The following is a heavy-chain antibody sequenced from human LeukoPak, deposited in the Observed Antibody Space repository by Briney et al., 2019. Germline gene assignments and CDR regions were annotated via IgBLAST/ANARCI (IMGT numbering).Heavy chain of an antibody. CDR3: ATRPAASTWYGVFDY. V-gene: IGHV4-59*11. CDR2: VFIGGST. J-gene: IGHJ4*02. D-gene: IGHD6-13*01. CDR1: GASITDHF. Sequence: PSETLSLTCTVSGASITDHFWSWIRQPPGKGLAWIGYVFIGGSTNYNPSLKSRTTMSLDTSRDQFFLRLSSVTTADTAIYYCATRPAASTWYGVFDYWSQGTLVTVFS.